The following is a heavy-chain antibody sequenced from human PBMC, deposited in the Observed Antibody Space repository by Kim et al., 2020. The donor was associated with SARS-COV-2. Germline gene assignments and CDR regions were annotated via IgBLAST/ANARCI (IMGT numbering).Heavy chain of an antibody. CDR3: ARNLEHPYYRGSGKPYYYFGMDV. V-gene: IGHV4-59*01. J-gene: IGHJ6*02. Sequence: SETLSLTCTVSGGSISSYYWSWIRQPPGKGLEWIGFIYYSGSTNYNPSLKSRVTISVDMSKNQFSLKMTSVTAADTAVYFCARNLEHPYYRGSGKPYYYFGMDVWGQGTAVAVSS. CDR1: GGSISSYY. D-gene: IGHD3-10*01. CDR2: IYYSGST.